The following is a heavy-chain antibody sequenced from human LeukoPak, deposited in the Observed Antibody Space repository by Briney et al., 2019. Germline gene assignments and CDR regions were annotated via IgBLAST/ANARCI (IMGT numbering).Heavy chain of an antibody. Sequence: ASVKVSCKASGYTFTSYYMHWVRQAPGQGLEWMGIINPSGGSTSYAQKFQGRVTMTRDMSTSTVYMELSSLRSEDTAVYYCAREDRPHFYDSSGHDAFDIWGQGTMVTVSS. J-gene: IGHJ3*02. CDR2: INPSGGST. CDR3: AREDRPHFYDSSGHDAFDI. D-gene: IGHD3-22*01. CDR1: GYTFTSYY. V-gene: IGHV1-46*01.